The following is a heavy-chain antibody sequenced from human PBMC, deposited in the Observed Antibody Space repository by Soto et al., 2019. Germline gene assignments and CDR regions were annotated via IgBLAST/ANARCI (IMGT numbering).Heavy chain of an antibody. J-gene: IGHJ3*02. V-gene: IGHV3-30*07. Sequence: DSVKGRFTISRDNSKNTLYLQTNSLRAEDTAVYYCARDSGLGLDIWGQGTMVTVSS. CDR3: ARDSGLGLDI. D-gene: IGHD7-27*01.